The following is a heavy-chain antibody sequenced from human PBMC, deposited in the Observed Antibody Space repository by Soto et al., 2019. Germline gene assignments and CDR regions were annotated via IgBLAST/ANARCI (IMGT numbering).Heavy chain of an antibody. V-gene: IGHV4-4*02. CDR2: IFHSGST. CDR3: ARVYSGSYSAY. D-gene: IGHD1-26*01. J-gene: IGHJ4*02. Sequence: QVQLQESGPGLVKPSGTLSLSCAVSGGSIRSNNRWSWVRQPPGKGLEWIGEIFHSGSTNYNPSLKTRVTISVATSKNQFSLTLSSVTAADTAVYYCARVYSGSYSAYWGQGPLVTVSS. CDR1: GGSIRSNNR.